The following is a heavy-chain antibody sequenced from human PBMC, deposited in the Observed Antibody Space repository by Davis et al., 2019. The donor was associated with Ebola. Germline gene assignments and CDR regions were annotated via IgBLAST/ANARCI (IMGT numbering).Heavy chain of an antibody. CDR2: ISYDGSNK. CDR3: AKGLRGWDAFDI. D-gene: IGHD5-12*01. J-gene: IGHJ3*02. CDR1: GFTFSSYG. Sequence: GGSLRLSCAASGFTFSSYGMHWVRQAPGKGLERVAVISYDGSNKYYADSVKGRVTISRDNSKNTLYLQMNSLRAEGTAVYYCAKGLRGWDAFDIWGQGTMVTVSS. V-gene: IGHV3-30*18.